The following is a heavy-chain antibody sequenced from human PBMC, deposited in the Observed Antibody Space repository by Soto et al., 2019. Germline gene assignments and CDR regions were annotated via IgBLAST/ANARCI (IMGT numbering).Heavy chain of an antibody. CDR2: VHSRGTA. J-gene: IGHJ5*02. V-gene: IGHV4-39*01. CDR3: ALATGDLFNWFDP. CDR1: GGSIISHTYY. Sequence: SETLSLTCTVSGGSIISHTYYWAWIRQPPGKGLEWIGTVHSRGTANYNPSLKSRVTISTDTSKSEVSLTLTSVTAADTALYYCALATGDLFNWFDPWGQGTLVTVSS. D-gene: IGHD5-12*01.